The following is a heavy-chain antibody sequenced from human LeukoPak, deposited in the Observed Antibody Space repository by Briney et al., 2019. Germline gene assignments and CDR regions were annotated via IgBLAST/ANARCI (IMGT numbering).Heavy chain of an antibody. Sequence: GGSLRLSCAASGFTFSSYSMNWVRQAPGKGLEWVSYISSSSSTIYYADSVKGRFTISRDNAKNSLYLQMNSLRAEDTAVYYSASIVTMVRGAIAGDYWGQGTLVTVSS. J-gene: IGHJ4*02. CDR3: ASIVTMVRGAIAGDY. D-gene: IGHD3-10*01. CDR2: ISSSSSTI. V-gene: IGHV3-48*01. CDR1: GFTFSSYS.